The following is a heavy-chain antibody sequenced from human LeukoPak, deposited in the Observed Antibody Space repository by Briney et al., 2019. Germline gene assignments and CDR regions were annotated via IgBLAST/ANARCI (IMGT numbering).Heavy chain of an antibody. CDR3: AKPHLVIRYFDWAQY. J-gene: IGHJ4*02. CDR2: ISYDGSNK. V-gene: IGHV3-30*18. CDR1: GFTFSSYG. D-gene: IGHD3-9*01. Sequence: PGGSLRLSCAASGFTFSSYGMHWVRQAPGKGLEWVAFISYDGSNKYYADSVKGRFTISRDNSKNTLYLQMNSLRAEDTAVYCCAKPHLVIRYFDWAQYWAQGTLVTVSS.